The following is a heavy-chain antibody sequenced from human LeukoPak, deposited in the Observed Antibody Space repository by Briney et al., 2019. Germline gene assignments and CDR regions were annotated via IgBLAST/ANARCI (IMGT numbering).Heavy chain of an antibody. J-gene: IGHJ5*02. CDR3: ATNILVRDIINWFDP. D-gene: IGHD3-10*01. CDR2: INPNSGGT. V-gene: IGHV1-2*02. Sequence: ASVKVSCKASGYTFTGYYMHWVRQAPGQGLEWMGCINPNSGGTKYVQKFQGRVTMTRDTSISTAYMELSRLRYDDTAVYYCATNILVRDIINWFDPWGQGTLVTVSS. CDR1: GYTFTGYY.